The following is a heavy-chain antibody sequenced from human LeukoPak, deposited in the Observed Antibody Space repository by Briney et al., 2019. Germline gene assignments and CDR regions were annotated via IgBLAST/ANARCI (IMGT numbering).Heavy chain of an antibody. J-gene: IGHJ4*02. Sequence: PGGSLRLSCAASGFTFSSYAMHWVRQAPGKGLEWVAVISYDGSNKYYADSVKGRFTISRDNSKNTLYLQMNSLRAEDTAVYYCARAPGYCSGGSCYAEGYYFDYWGQGTLVTVSS. D-gene: IGHD2-15*01. CDR1: GFTFSSYA. V-gene: IGHV3-30-3*01. CDR2: ISYDGSNK. CDR3: ARAPGYCSGGSCYAEGYYFDY.